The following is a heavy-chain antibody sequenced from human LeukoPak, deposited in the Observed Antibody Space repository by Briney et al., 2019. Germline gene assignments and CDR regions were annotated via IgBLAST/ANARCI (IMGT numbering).Heavy chain of an antibody. Sequence: ASVKVSCKASGYTFTSYGISWVRQAPGQGLEWMGWISAYNGNTHYAQKLQGRVNFTTDTSTSPAYMELRSLRSDHAAVYYCARGPGYSSGWYVNYYYMDVWGKGTTVTVSS. CDR1: GYTFTSYG. V-gene: IGHV1-18*01. J-gene: IGHJ6*03. CDR3: ARGPGYSSGWYVNYYYMDV. D-gene: IGHD6-19*01. CDR2: ISAYNGNT.